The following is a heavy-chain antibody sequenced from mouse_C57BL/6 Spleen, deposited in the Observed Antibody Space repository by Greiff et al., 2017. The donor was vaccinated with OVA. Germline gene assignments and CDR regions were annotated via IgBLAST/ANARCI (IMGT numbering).Heavy chain of an antibody. J-gene: IGHJ1*03. D-gene: IGHD1-1*01. V-gene: IGHV1-53*01. CDR2: INPSNGGT. CDR3: ARSGYYGSSYWYFDV. CDR1: GYTFTSYW. Sequence: VQLQQPGTELVKPGASVKLSCKASGYTFTSYWMHWVKQRPGQGLEWIGNINPSNGGTNYNEKFKSKATLTVDKSSSTAYMQLSSLTSEDSAVYCCARSGYYGSSYWYFDVWGTGTTVTVSS.